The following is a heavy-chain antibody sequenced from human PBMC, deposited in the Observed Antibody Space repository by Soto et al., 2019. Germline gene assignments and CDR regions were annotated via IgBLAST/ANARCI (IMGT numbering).Heavy chain of an antibody. CDR2: TYYRSKWYN. V-gene: IGHV6-1*01. CDR3: ARGLNYFGSGSPSYGLDV. Sequence: QTLSLTCAISGDSVSSNSAAWNWIRQSPSRGLEWLGRTYYRSKWYNDYAVSVKSRITINPDTSKNQFSLQLKYVSPEDTAVYHCARGLNYFGSGSPSYGLDVWGQGTTVTVSS. J-gene: IGHJ6*02. D-gene: IGHD3-10*01. CDR1: GDSVSSNSAA.